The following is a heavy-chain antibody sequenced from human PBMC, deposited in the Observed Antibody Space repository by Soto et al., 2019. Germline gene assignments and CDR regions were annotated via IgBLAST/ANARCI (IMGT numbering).Heavy chain of an antibody. D-gene: IGHD2-8*01. CDR1: GYRFTSYG. J-gene: IGHJ6*02. CDR2: INAYNGNT. V-gene: IGHV1-18*01. CDR3: AMVDVCVTASPQDV. Sequence: QVQLVQSGAEVKNRGASVKVSCKAFGYRFTSYGIGWARQAPGQGLEWMGWINAYNGNTNYAQNFQGRVTLTTDTSTSTAYMELRSLRSNDTAVYYCAMVDVCVTASPQDVWSRGTTVTVSS.